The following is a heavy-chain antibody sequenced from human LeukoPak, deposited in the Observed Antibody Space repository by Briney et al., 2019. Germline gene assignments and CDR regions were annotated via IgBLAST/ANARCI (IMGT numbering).Heavy chain of an antibody. CDR1: GFTFSSYW. CDR2: IKQDGSEK. Sequence: GGSLRLSCAASGFTFSSYWMSWVRQAPGKGLEWVANIKQDGSEKYYVDSVKGRFTISRDNAKNPLYLQMNSLRAEDTAIYYCARDERLLSFLKWGQGTLVTVSS. CDR3: ARDERLLSFLK. V-gene: IGHV3-7*03. J-gene: IGHJ4*02. D-gene: IGHD3-3*01.